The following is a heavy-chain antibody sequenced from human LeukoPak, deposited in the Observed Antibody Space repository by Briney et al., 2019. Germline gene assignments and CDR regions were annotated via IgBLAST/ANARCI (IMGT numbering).Heavy chain of an antibody. J-gene: IGHJ6*03. Sequence: SETLSLTCTVSGGSISSSFWSWIRQPPGQGLEWIGYIYYSGSTNYNPSLKSRVTISVETSKNQFSLKLSSVTAADTAVYYCARDYLGSYYYMDVWGKGTTVTVSS. D-gene: IGHD3-16*01. V-gene: IGHV4-59*01. CDR2: IYYSGST. CDR3: ARDYLGSYYYMDV. CDR1: GGSISSSF.